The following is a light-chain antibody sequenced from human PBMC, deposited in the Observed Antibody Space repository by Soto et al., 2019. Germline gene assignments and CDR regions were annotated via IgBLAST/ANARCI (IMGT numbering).Light chain of an antibody. CDR1: SGDVGGYNH. CDR2: EVS. V-gene: IGLV2-14*01. CDR3: SSYTGSSTVI. J-gene: IGLJ2*01. Sequence: QSVLTQPASVSGSPGQSITISCTGTSGDVGGYNHVSWFQQHPGKAPKLMIYEVSSRPSGISDRFSGSKSGNTASLTISGLQAEDEDDYYCSSYTGSSTVIFGGGTKLTVL.